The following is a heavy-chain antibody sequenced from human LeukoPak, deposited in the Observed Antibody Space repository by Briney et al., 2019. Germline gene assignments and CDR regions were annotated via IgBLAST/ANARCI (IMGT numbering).Heavy chain of an antibody. D-gene: IGHD5-18*01. J-gene: IGHJ6*02. CDR3: ARQRYSPSHYYYGMDV. Sequence: GESLKISCKGSGYSFTSYWIGWVRQMPGKGLEWMGIIYPGDSNTRYSPSFQGQVTISADKSIRTAYLQWSSLKASDTAMYYCARQRYSPSHYYYGMDVWGQGTTVTVSS. CDR1: GYSFTSYW. V-gene: IGHV5-51*01. CDR2: IYPGDSNT.